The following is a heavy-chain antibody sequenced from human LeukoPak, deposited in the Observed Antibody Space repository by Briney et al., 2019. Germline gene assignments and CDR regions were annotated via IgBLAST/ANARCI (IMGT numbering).Heavy chain of an antibody. V-gene: IGHV3-48*01. J-gene: IGHJ4*02. CDR2: ISSSSGTI. Sequence: GGSLRLSCAASGFTFSSYSMTWVRQAPGKGLEWVSYISSSSGTIYYADSVKGRFTISRDNSKNTLYLQMNSLRAEDTAVYYCARTAGTLGFDYWGQGTLVTVSS. D-gene: IGHD6-19*01. CDR1: GFTFSSYS. CDR3: ARTAGTLGFDY.